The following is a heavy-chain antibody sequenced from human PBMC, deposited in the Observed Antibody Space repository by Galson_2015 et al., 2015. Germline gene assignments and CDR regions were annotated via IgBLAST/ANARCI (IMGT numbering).Heavy chain of an antibody. Sequence: SLRLSCAASGFIFSGHGIHWVRQAPGKGLEWVTTISYDGNSEYYADSVQGRFSISRDNSKNMVSLQMNSLRPEDTAVYYCVRRCPRSWLDYWGQGTRVIVSS. V-gene: IGHV3-30*03. CDR2: ISYDGNSE. D-gene: IGHD6-13*01. J-gene: IGHJ3*01. CDR1: GFIFSGHG. CDR3: VRRCPRSWLDY.